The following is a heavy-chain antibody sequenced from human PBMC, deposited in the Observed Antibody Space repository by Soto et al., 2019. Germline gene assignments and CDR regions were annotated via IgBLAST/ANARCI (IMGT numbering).Heavy chain of an antibody. J-gene: IGHJ4*02. D-gene: IGHD1-1*01. CDR2: ITSSGSTI. CDR1: GFTFSDYY. V-gene: IGHV3-11*01. CDR3: ARDNERWVLADN. Sequence: VVTLELSCAASGFTFSDYYMSWIRQAPGKGLEWVSYITSSGSTIYYADSVKGRFTISRDNAKNSLYLQMNSLRAEDTAVYYWARDNERWVLADNWGQRTPVTVSS.